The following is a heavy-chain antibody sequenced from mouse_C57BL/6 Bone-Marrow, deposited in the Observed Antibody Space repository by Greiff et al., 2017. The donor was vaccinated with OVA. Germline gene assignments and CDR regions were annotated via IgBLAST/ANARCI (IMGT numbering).Heavy chain of an antibody. CDR2: ISNGGGST. V-gene: IGHV5-12*01. Sequence: EVQLMESGGGLVQPGGSLKLSCAASGFTFSDYYMYWVRQTPEKRLEWVAYISNGGGSTYSPDTVKGRFTISRDNAKNTLYLQMSRLKSEDTAMYYCARQGGYYYAMDYWGQGTSVTVSS. CDR3: ARQGGYYYAMDY. CDR1: GFTFSDYY. J-gene: IGHJ4*01.